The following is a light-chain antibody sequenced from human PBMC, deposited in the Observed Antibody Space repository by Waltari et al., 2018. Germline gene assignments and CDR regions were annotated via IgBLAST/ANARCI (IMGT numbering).Light chain of an antibody. CDR2: DVV. CDR3: TSYTSGDTYV. V-gene: IGLV2-14*03. Sequence: QSVLTQPASVSGSPGQSITISCTGDSSDVGDYNHISWYQQHPGKAPKGTIFDVVNRPPGVSQRFSGSQSDKGASLTISGLQPEDESDYYCTSYTSGDTYVFGPGTRVTV. CDR1: SSDVGDYNH. J-gene: IGLJ1*01.